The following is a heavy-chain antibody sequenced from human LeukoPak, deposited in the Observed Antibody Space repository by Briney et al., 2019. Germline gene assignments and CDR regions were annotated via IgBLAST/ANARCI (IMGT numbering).Heavy chain of an antibody. J-gene: IGHJ4*02. CDR3: ALTRSHYDFWRLGLDY. CDR1: GYTFTGYY. CDR2: INPNSGGT. V-gene: IGHV1-2*02. Sequence: GASVKVSCKASGYTFTGYYMHWVRQAPGQGLEWMGWINPNSGGTNYAQKFQGRVTMTRDTSISTAYMELSRLRSDDTAVYYCALTRSHYDFWRLGLDYWGQGTLVTVSS. D-gene: IGHD3-3*01.